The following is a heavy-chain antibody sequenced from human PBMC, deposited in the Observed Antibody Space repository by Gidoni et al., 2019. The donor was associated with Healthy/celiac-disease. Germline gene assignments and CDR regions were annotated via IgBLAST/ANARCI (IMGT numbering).Heavy chain of an antibody. CDR2: IWYDGSNK. D-gene: IGHD2-15*01. CDR3: ARDPERYCSGGSCVPGEGMDV. J-gene: IGHJ6*02. V-gene: IGHV3-33*01. CDR1: GFTFMSYG. Sequence: QVQLVESGGGVVQPGRSLRLACAASGFTFMSYGMHWARQAPGKGLEWVAVIWYDGSNKYYADSVKGRFTISRDNSKNTLYLQMNSLRAEDTAVYYCARDPERYCSGGSCVPGEGMDVWGQGTTVTVSS.